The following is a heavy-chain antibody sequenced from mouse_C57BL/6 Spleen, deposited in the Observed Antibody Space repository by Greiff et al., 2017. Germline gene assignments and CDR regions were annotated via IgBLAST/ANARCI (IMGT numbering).Heavy chain of an antibody. Sequence: QVQLKESGAELAKPGASVKLSCKASGYTFTSYWMHWVKQRPGQGLEWIGYINPSSGYTKYNQKFKDKATLPADKSSSTAYMQLSSLTYEDSAVYYCARELRYFDVWGTGTTVTVSS. D-gene: IGHD1-3*01. CDR2: INPSSGYT. CDR1: GYTFTSYW. CDR3: ARELRYFDV. V-gene: IGHV1-7*01. J-gene: IGHJ1*03.